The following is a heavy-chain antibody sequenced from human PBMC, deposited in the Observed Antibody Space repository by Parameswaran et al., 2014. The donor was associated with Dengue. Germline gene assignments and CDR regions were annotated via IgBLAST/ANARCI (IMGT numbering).Heavy chain of an antibody. D-gene: IGHD1-14*01. Sequence: VRQMPGKGLEWMGIIYPGDSDTRYSPSFQGQVTISADKSISTAYLQWSSLKASDTAMYYCARFRGRNGPAPFFDYWGQGTLVTVSS. CDR3: ARFRGRNGPAPFFDY. V-gene: IGHV5-51*01. CDR2: IYPGDSDT. J-gene: IGHJ4*02.